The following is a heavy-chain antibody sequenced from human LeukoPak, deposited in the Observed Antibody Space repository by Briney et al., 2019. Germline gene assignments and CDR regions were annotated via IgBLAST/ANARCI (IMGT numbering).Heavy chain of an antibody. V-gene: IGHV3-11*04. CDR1: GFTFSDYY. D-gene: IGHD4-17*01. Sequence: GGSLRLSCAASGFTFSDYYMSWIRQVPGKGLEWVSYIGRSGTTIHYADSVKGRFTISWDNAKKSLYLQMNSLRAEDTAVYYCAIPMTTVTSDDAFDIWGQGTMVTVSS. CDR3: AIPMTTVTSDDAFDI. CDR2: IGRSGTTI. J-gene: IGHJ3*02.